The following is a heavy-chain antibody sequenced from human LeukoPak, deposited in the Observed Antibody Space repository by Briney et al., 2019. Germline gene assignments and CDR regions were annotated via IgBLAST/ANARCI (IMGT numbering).Heavy chain of an antibody. V-gene: IGHV3-48*02. CDR2: ISSTSGST. CDR1: GFTFRRFS. CDR3: ARVIGSYGDSAY. Sequence: GWSLTLSCAECGFTFRRFSMNWVRQAHGKELEWISYISSTSGSTYEADSVKGRFTIARDNAKNSLYLQMDSLRDEDTAVYYCARVIGSYGDSAYWGQGTLVTVSS. J-gene: IGHJ4*02. D-gene: IGHD4-17*01.